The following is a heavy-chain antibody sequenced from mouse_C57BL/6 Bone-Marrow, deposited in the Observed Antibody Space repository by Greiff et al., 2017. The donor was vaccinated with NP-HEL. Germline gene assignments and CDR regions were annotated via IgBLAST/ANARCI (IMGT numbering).Heavy chain of an antibody. Sequence: EVQLQQSGGGLVQPGGSMKLSCVASGFTFSNYWMNWVRQSPEKGLEWVAQIRLKSDNYATHYAESVKGRFTISRDDSKSSVYLQMNNLRAEDTGIYYCTVYYYGSSPGYFDVWGTGTTVTVSS. CDR3: TVYYYGSSPGYFDV. CDR1: GFTFSNYW. CDR2: IRLKSDNYAT. J-gene: IGHJ1*03. D-gene: IGHD1-1*01. V-gene: IGHV6-3*01.